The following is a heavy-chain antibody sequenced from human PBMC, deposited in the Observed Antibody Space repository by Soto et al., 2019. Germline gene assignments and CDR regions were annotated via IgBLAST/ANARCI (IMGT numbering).Heavy chain of an antibody. V-gene: IGHV1-69*13. CDR2: IIPIFGTA. J-gene: IGHJ5*02. D-gene: IGHD2-15*01. Sequence: GASVKVSCKASGGTFSSYAISWVRQAPGQGLEKMGEIIPIFGTANYAQKFQGRVTITADESTSTAYMELSSLRSEDTAVYYCAREFELGYCSGGSCLVMIGFDPWGQGTLVTVSS. CDR1: GGTFSSYA. CDR3: AREFELGYCSGGSCLVMIGFDP.